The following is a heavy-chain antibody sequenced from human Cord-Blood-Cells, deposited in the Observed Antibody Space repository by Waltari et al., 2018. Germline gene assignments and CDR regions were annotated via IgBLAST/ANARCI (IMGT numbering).Heavy chain of an antibody. CDR3: ARVEGYCSGGSCYYYYYYGMDV. Sequence: QVQLVQSGAEVKKPGSSVKVSCKASGGTFSSYAISWVRQAPGQGLEWMGGIIPIFGTANYAQRFQGRVTIPADESTSTAYMELSSLRSEDTAVYYCARVEGYCSGGSCYYYYYYGMDVWGQGTTVTVSS. V-gene: IGHV1-69*01. CDR1: GGTFSSYA. CDR2: IIPIFGTA. D-gene: IGHD2-15*01. J-gene: IGHJ6*02.